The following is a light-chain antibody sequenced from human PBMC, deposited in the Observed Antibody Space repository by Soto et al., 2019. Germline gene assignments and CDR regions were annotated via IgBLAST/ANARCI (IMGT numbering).Light chain of an antibody. CDR2: VES. V-gene: IGKV3-15*01. J-gene: IGKJ4*01. CDR3: QQYNVWPLT. CDR1: QSVNSN. Sequence: EIVMTQSPVTLSVSPGDRATLSCRASQSVNSNLAWYQQKPGQTPKLLIYVESTSATGIPARFSGSGSGTEFTHTISSLQSADFAVYDCQQYNVWPLTFGGWTKVEFK.